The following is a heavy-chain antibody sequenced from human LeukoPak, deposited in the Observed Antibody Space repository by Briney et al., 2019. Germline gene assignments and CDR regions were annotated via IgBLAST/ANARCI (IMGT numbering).Heavy chain of an antibody. Sequence: ASVKVSCKASGYTFTSYYMHWVRQAPGQGLEWMGIINPSGGSTSYAQKFQGRVTTTRDMSTSTVYMELSSLRSEDTAVYYCAREASYYDSSGYQGGYFDYWGQGTLVTVSS. D-gene: IGHD3-22*01. V-gene: IGHV1-46*01. J-gene: IGHJ4*02. CDR1: GYTFTSYY. CDR3: AREASYYDSSGYQGGYFDY. CDR2: INPSGGST.